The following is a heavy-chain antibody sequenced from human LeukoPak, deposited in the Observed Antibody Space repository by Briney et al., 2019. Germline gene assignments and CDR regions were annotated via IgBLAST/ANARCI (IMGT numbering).Heavy chain of an antibody. V-gene: IGHV3-21*01. CDR2: ISSSSSYI. D-gene: IGHD3-22*01. CDR1: GFTFSSYS. CDR3: ATYSSLNRREFQY. Sequence: VGSLRLSCAASGFTFSSYSMNWVRQAPGKGLEWVSSISSSSSYIYYADSVKGRFTISRDNAKNSLYLQMNSLRAEDTAVYYCATYSSLNRREFQYWGQGTLLTVSS. J-gene: IGHJ1*01.